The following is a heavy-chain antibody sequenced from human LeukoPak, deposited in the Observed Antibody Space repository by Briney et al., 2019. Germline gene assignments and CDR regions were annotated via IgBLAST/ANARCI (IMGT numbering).Heavy chain of an antibody. CDR2: IKQDGSEK. V-gene: IGHV3-7*01. CDR1: GFTFSSYW. J-gene: IGHJ6*03. Sequence: GGSLRLSCAASGFTFSSYWMSWVRQAPGKGLEWVANIKQDGSEKYYVDSVKGRFTISRDNAKNSLYLQMNSLRAEDTAVYYCAREFRPIVVVPAALSFPLYYYYYYMDVWGKGTTVTVSS. D-gene: IGHD2-2*01. CDR3: AREFRPIVVVPAALSFPLYYYYYYMDV.